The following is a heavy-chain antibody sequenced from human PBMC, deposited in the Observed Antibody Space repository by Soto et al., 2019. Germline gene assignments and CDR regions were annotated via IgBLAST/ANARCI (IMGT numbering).Heavy chain of an antibody. CDR2: IWYDGSNK. CDR3: ERDRSRSWAYYYYGMDV. V-gene: IGHV3-33*01. D-gene: IGHD6-13*01. Sequence: PVGSMRLSCAASGFTFSSYGVHWVRQDPGKGLEWVAVIWYDGSNKYYADSVKGRFTISRDNSKNTLYLQMNSLRAEDMAVDYCERDRSRSWAYYYYGMDVWGQGTTVTVS. J-gene: IGHJ6*02. CDR1: GFTFSSYG.